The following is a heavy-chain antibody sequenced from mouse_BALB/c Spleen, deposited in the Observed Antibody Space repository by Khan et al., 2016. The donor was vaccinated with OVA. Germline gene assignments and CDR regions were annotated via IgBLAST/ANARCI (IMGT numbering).Heavy chain of an antibody. CDR3: LRSLDDDGRAYEGFAY. CDR1: GYTFTSYV. D-gene: IGHD2-4*01. J-gene: IGHJ3*01. V-gene: IGHV1S136*01. CDR2: ISPNSDGS. Sequence: VQLKQSGPELVKPGASVKMSCKASGYTFTSYVMHWVKQKPGQGLEWIGYISPNSDGSKYNEKFRGKATLTSDKSSSTAYMELSSLTSEDSAVYYWLRSLDDDGRAYEGFAYWGQGTLVTVSA.